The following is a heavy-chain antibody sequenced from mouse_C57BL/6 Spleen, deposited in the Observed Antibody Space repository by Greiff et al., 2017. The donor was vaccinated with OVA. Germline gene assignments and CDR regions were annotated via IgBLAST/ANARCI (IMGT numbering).Heavy chain of an antibody. CDR1: GYTFTDYY. Sequence: EVQLQQSGPELVKPGASVKISCKASGYTFTDYYMNWVKQSHGKSLEWIGDINPNNGGTSYNQKFKGKATLTVDKSSSTAYMELRSLTSEDSAVYYCARQGFYDGYYEFAYWGQGTLVTVSA. V-gene: IGHV1-26*01. D-gene: IGHD2-3*01. CDR2: INPNNGGT. J-gene: IGHJ3*01. CDR3: ARQGFYDGYYEFAY.